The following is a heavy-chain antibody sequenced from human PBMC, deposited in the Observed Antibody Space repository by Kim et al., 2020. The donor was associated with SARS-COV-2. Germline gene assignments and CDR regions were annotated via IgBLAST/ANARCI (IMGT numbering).Heavy chain of an antibody. V-gene: IGHV3-48*02. Sequence: GGSLRLSCAASGFTFSSYSMNWVRQAPGKGLEWVSYISSSSSTIYYADSVKGRFTISRDNAKNSLYLQMNSLRDEDTAVYYCARRALRFLEWPPPSYYGMDVWGQGTTVTVSS. D-gene: IGHD3-3*01. CDR1: GFTFSSYS. CDR2: ISSSSSTI. CDR3: ARRALRFLEWPPPSYYGMDV. J-gene: IGHJ6*02.